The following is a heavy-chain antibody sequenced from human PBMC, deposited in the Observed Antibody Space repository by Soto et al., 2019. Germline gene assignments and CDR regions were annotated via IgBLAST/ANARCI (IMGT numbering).Heavy chain of an antibody. D-gene: IGHD5-12*01. V-gene: IGHV1-69*08. Sequence: QVQLVQSGAEVKKPGSSVKVSCKASGGTFSSYTISWVRQAPGQGLEWMGRIIPILGIANYAQKFQGRVTITADKSTSTAYMELSSLRSEDTAVYYCARDWGGAVATTPYYFDYWGQGTLVTVSS. CDR3: ARDWGGAVATTPYYFDY. J-gene: IGHJ4*02. CDR2: IIPILGIA. CDR1: GGTFSSYT.